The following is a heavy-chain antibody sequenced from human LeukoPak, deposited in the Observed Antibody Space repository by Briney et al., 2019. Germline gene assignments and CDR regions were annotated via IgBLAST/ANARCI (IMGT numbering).Heavy chain of an antibody. V-gene: IGHV4-59*08. CDR3: ARRGYYYDSSHYYYFDY. CDR2: IYHSGST. Sequence: SETLSLTCIVSGVSITSYYWSWIRQPPGKGLEWIGSIYHSGSTNDNPSLKSRVTTSEDTSKNQFSLKLSSVTAADTAVYYCARRGYYYDSSHYYYFDYWGQGTLDTVSS. D-gene: IGHD3-22*01. J-gene: IGHJ4*02. CDR1: GVSITSYY.